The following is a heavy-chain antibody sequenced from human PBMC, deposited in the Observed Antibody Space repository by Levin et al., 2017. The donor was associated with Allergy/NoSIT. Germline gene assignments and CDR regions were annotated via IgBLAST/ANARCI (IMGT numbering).Heavy chain of an antibody. V-gene: IGHV3-30*18. Sequence: LSLTCAASGFTFSSYGMHWVRQAPGKGLEWVAVISYDGSNKYYADSVKGRFTISRDNPKNTLYLQMNNLRAEDTAEYYCAKVLGYCSSSSCSRETYYYYGMDVWGQGTTVTVSS. CDR2: ISYDGSNK. CDR3: AKVLGYCSSSSCSRETYYYYGMDV. D-gene: IGHD2-2*01. J-gene: IGHJ6*02. CDR1: GFTFSSYG.